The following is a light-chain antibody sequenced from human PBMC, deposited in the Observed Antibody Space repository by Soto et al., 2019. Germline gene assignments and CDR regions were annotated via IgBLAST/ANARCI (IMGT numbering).Light chain of an antibody. V-gene: IGLV2-23*01. Sequence: QSALTQPASVSGSPGQSITISCTGSSSDVGSYNLVCWYQQHPGKAPKLMVYESGKRPSGVSDRFFGSKSGNTASLTISGLQAEDEADYYCCSFARGTTLVFGGGTKLTVL. CDR3: CSFARGTTLV. CDR1: SSDVGSYNL. CDR2: ESG. J-gene: IGLJ3*02.